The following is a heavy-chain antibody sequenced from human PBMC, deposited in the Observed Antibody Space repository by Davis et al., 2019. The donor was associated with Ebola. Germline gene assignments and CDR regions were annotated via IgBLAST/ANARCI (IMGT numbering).Heavy chain of an antibody. Sequence: MPSETLSLTCTVSGGSISSYYWSWIRQPPGKGLEWIGEINHSGSTNYNPSLKSRVTISVDTSKNQFSLKLSSVTAADTAVYYCARDRSGDYCIDYWGQGTLVAVSS. J-gene: IGHJ4*02. CDR2: INHSGST. D-gene: IGHD4-17*01. V-gene: IGHV4-34*01. CDR1: GGSISSYY. CDR3: ARDRSGDYCIDY.